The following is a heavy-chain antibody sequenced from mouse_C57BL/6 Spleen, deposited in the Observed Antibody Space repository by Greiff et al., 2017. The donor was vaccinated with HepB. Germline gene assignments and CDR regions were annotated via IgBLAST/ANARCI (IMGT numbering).Heavy chain of an antibody. CDR3: ARQLGRGYWYFDV. V-gene: IGHV5-17*01. J-gene: IGHJ1*03. CDR2: ISSGSSTI. Sequence: EVKLVESGGGLVKPGGSLKLSCAASGFTFSDYGMHWVRQAPEKGLEWVAYISSGSSTIYYADTVKGRFTISRDNAKNTLFLQMTSLRSEDTAMYYCARQLGRGYWYFDVWGTGTTVTVSS. D-gene: IGHD4-1*02. CDR1: GFTFSDYG.